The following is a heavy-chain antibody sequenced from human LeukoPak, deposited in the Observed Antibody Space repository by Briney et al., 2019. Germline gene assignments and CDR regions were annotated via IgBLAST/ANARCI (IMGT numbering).Heavy chain of an antibody. CDR2: ISSSGSTI. CDR3: ARDMGDYYYYYMDV. Sequence: GGSLRLSCAASGFTFSSYEMNWVRQAPGKGLEGVSYISSSGSTIYYADSVKGQFTISRDNAKNSLYLQMNSLRAEDTAVYYCARDMGDYYYYYMDVWGKGTTVTVSS. V-gene: IGHV3-48*03. D-gene: IGHD3-16*01. J-gene: IGHJ6*03. CDR1: GFTFSSYE.